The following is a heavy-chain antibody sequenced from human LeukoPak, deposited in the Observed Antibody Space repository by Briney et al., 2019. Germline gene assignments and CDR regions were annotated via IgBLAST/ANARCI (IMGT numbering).Heavy chain of an antibody. D-gene: IGHD2-21*02. V-gene: IGHV1-8*03. J-gene: IGHJ4*02. CDR1: GYTFTSYD. Sequence: GASVKVSCKASGYTFTSYDINWVRQATGQGLEWMGWMNPNSGNTGYAQKFQGRVTITRNTSISTAYMELSSLRSEDTAVYYCARMRRYCGGDCYQRHFDYWGQGTLVTVSS. CDR2: MNPNSGNT. CDR3: ARMRRYCGGDCYQRHFDY.